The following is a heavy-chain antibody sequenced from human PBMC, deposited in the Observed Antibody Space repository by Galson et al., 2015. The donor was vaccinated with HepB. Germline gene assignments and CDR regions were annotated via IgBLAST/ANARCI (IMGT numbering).Heavy chain of an antibody. V-gene: IGHV1-69*04. Sequence: SVKVSCKASGGTFSSYAISWVRQAPGQGLEWMGRITPILGIANYAQKFQGRVTITADKSTSTAYMELSSLRSEDTAVYYCATRPYFCSSTSCYFGWFDPWGQGTLVTVSS. CDR1: GGTFSSYA. CDR3: ATRPYFCSSTSCYFGWFDP. J-gene: IGHJ5*02. CDR2: ITPILGIA. D-gene: IGHD2-2*01.